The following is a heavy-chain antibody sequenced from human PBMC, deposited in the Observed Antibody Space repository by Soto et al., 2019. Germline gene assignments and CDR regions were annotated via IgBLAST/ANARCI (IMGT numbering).Heavy chain of an antibody. CDR2: MHYTGFS. CDR1: GDSVTSHY. V-gene: IGHV4-59*02. Sequence: PSETLSLTCSFSGDSVTSHYLTWIRQSPEKGLEWIGYMHYTGFSHYNPSLKSRLTISVDRSKNQYTLKLTSMTAADTAVYFCAREDDGGDRDYYGLDVWGQGTTVTVS. CDR3: AREDDGGDRDYYGLDV. D-gene: IGHD2-21*02. J-gene: IGHJ6*02.